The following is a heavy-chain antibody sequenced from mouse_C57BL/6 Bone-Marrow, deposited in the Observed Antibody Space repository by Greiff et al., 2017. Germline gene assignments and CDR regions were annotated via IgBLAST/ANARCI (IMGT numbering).Heavy chain of an antibody. V-gene: IGHV1-52*01. J-gene: IGHJ4*01. D-gene: IGHD2-4*01. CDR3: ARYDYDGYYAMDF. Sequence: QVQLQQPGAELVRPGSSVKLSCKASGYTFTSYWMHWVKQRPIQGLEWIGNIDPSDSETHYNQKFKDKATLTVDKSSSTAYMQLSSLTSEDSAVYYGARYDYDGYYAMDFWGQGTSVTVSS. CDR2: IDPSDSET. CDR1: GYTFTSYW.